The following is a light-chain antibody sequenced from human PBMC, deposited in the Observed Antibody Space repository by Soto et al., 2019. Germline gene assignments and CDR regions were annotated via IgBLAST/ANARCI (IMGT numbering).Light chain of an antibody. J-gene: IGKJ4*01. V-gene: IGKV3-20*01. CDR2: GAS. CDR1: QSLRSGY. CDR3: HPYASSPLT. Sequence: EIVLTQSPGTLSLSPGETATLSCRASQSLRSGYLAWYQQKPGQAPRLLISGASSRATGIPDRFSGSGSGTDFTLTISRLEPEDFAVYYCHPYASSPLTFGGGTKVEFK.